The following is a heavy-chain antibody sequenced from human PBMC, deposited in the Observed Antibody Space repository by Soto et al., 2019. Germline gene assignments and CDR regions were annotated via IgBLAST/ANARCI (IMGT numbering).Heavy chain of an antibody. J-gene: IGHJ6*03. CDR1: GGSFSGYY. D-gene: IGHD3-3*01. CDR3: ARGQSDYDFWSGYSGYYYYMDV. CDR2: INHSGST. V-gene: IGHV4-34*01. Sequence: QVQLQQWGAGLLKPSETLSLTCAVYGGSFSGYYWSWIRQPPGKGLEWIGEINHSGSTNYNPSLKSRVTISVDTSKNQFSLKLSSVTAADTAVYYCARGQSDYDFWSGYSGYYYYMDVWGKGTTVTVSS.